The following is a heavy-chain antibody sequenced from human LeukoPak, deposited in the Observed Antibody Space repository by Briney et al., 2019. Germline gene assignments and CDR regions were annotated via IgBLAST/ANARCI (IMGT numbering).Heavy chain of an antibody. CDR2: IWYGGSNK. V-gene: IGHV3-30*18. J-gene: IGHJ6*03. Sequence: GRSLRLSCAASGFTFSSYGMHWVRQAPGKGLEWVAVIWYGGSNKYYADSVKGRFTISRDNSKNTLYLQMNSLRAEDTAVYYCAKDYSNHARYYYYMDVWGKGTTVTVSS. CDR3: AKDYSNHARYYYYMDV. D-gene: IGHD4-11*01. CDR1: GFTFSSYG.